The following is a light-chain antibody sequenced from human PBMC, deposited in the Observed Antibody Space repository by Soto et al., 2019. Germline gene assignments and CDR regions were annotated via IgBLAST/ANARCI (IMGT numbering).Light chain of an antibody. V-gene: IGKV1-27*01. CDR2: ATS. CDR1: QSISSY. J-gene: IGKJ1*01. CDR3: QQYGSSGT. Sequence: DIHLLLPPCTLSAGVLGRDSLTSRASQSISSYLNWYQQKPGKVPKLLIYATSTLQSGVPSRFSGSGFGTDFTLTISRLEPEDFAVYYCQQYGSSGTFGQGTKVDNK.